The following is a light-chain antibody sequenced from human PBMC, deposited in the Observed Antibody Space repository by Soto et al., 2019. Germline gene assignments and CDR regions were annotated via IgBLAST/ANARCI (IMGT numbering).Light chain of an antibody. V-gene: IGLV1-40*01. CDR1: SSNIGAGYD. CDR2: GNS. Sequence: QSVLTQPPSVSGAPGQRVTISCTGSSSNIGAGYDVHWYQQLPGTAPKLLIYGNSNRPSGVPDRFSGSKSGTSASLDITGFQAEDEADYYCQSYDSSLSGVVFGGGTKLTVL. CDR3: QSYDSSLSGVV. J-gene: IGLJ2*01.